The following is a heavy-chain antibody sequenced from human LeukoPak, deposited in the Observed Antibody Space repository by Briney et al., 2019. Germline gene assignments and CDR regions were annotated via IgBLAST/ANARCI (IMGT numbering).Heavy chain of an antibody. CDR3: ASLSYSGSYRWGDY. Sequence: GGSLRLSCEVSGFSFSNSWMHWLRQPPGKGLEWVSSISSSSSYIYYADSVKGRFTISRDNAKNSLYLQMNSLRAEDTAVYYCASLSYSGSYRWGDYWGQGTLVTVSS. CDR2: ISSSSSYI. V-gene: IGHV3-21*01. D-gene: IGHD1-26*01. CDR1: GFSFSNSW. J-gene: IGHJ4*02.